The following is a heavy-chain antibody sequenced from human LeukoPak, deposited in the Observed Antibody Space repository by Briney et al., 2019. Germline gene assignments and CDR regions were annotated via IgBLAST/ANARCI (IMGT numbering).Heavy chain of an antibody. D-gene: IGHD3-16*02. CDR1: GGSFSGYY. J-gene: IGHJ5*02. CDR3: ARDEGYDYVWGSYRYTPNWFDP. V-gene: IGHV4-34*01. CDR2: INHSGST. Sequence: SETLSLTCAVYGGSFSGYYWSWIRQPPGKGLEWIGEINHSGSTYYNPSLKSRVTISVDTSKNQFSLKLSSVTAADTAVYYCARDEGYDYVWGSYRYTPNWFDPWGQGTLVTVSS.